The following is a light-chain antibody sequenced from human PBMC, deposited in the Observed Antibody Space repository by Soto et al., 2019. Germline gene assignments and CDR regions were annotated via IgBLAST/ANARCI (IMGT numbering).Light chain of an antibody. V-gene: IGKV3-20*01. CDR1: QTISSAS. CDR3: QHFGTSSWT. J-gene: IGKJ1*01. Sequence: EVVLTQSPGILSLSPGERATLSCRASQTISSASLAWYQQKPGQAPRLLMYLASTRAPGISDRFSGGGSGTDFTLPISRLEPEDLAVYRCQHFGTSSWTFGQGTRVEI. CDR2: LAS.